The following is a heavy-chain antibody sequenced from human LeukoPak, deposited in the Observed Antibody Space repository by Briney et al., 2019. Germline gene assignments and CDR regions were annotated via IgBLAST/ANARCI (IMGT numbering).Heavy chain of an antibody. V-gene: IGHV3-23*01. CDR3: AKDRRGYDSSGYYLDY. D-gene: IGHD3-22*01. J-gene: IGHJ4*02. CDR2: ISGSGGST. CDR1: GFTFSSYA. Sequence: GGSPRLSCAASGFTFSSYAMSWVRQAPGKGLEWVSAISGSGGSTYYADSVKGRFTISRDNSKNTLYLQMNSLRAEDTAVYYCAKDRRGYDSSGYYLDYWGQGTLVTVSS.